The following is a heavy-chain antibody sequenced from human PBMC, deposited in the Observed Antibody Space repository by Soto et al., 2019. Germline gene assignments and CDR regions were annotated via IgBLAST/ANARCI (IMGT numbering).Heavy chain of an antibody. CDR1: GYTFTNHG. Sequence: QVELVQSGVEVKKPGASVKVSCKASGYTFTNHGLSWVRQAPGQGLEWMGWISASNGDTNYAQKCLGRVTVTTDTSTSTGYKKVRSLMSADTAVYYCARMVRGSKIDYYYYMDVWGKGAMVIVSS. CDR3: ARMVRGSKIDYYYYMDV. J-gene: IGHJ6*03. D-gene: IGHD3-10*01. V-gene: IGHV1-18*04. CDR2: ISASNGDT.